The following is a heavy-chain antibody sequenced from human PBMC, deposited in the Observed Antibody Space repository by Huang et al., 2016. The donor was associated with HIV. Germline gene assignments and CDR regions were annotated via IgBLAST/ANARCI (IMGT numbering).Heavy chain of an antibody. J-gene: IGHJ6*02. CDR3: ATKTGAMDI. Sequence: VESGGRLVQPGGSIRLSCVGSTFSFGAYWISWIRQTPGNGLELVANIKQDESEKYYVESVKGRFNSSRDNAKKILFLQMDNVRVEDTATYYCATKTGAMDIWGQGTAVTVS. CDR2: IKQDESEK. D-gene: IGHD1-7*01. CDR1: TFSFGAYW. V-gene: IGHV3-7*01.